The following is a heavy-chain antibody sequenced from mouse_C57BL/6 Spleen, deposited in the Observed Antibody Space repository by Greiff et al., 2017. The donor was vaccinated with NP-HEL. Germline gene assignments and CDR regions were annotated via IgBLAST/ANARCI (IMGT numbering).Heavy chain of an antibody. CDR2: INYDGSST. Sequence: EVKLVESEGGLVQPGSSMKLSCTASGFTFSDYYMAWVRQVPEKGLEWVANINYDGSSTYYLDSLKSRFIISRDNAKNILYLQMSSLKSEDTATYYCARDIWDGTLDYWGQGTTLTVSS. CDR1: GFTFSDYY. D-gene: IGHD4-1*01. J-gene: IGHJ2*01. V-gene: IGHV5-16*01. CDR3: ARDIWDGTLDY.